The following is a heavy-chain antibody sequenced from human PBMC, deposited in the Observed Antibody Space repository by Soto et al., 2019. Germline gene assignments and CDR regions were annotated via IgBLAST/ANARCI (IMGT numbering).Heavy chain of an antibody. CDR1: GGTFSSYA. CDR2: IIPIFGTA. V-gene: IGHV1-69*13. J-gene: IGHJ6*02. CDR3: ARGRYYGSGSYYNSYYYYGMDV. Sequence: SVKVSCKASGGTFSSYAISWVRQAPGQGLEWMGGIIPIFGTANYAQKFQGRVTITADESTSTAYMELSSLRSEDTAVYYCARGRYYGSGSYYNSYYYYGMDVWG. D-gene: IGHD3-10*01.